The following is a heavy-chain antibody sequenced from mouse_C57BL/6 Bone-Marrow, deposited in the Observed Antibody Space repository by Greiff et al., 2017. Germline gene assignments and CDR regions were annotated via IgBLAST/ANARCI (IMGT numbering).Heavy chain of an antibody. CDR1: GYSFTSYW. CDR3: ARGYSLFDY. V-gene: IGHV1-61*01. D-gene: IGHD2-14*01. J-gene: IGHJ2*01. CDR2: IYPSDSET. Sequence: QVQLQQSGAELVRPGSSVKLSCKASGYSFTSYWMDWVKQRPGQGLEWIGNIYPSDSETHYNQKFKDKATLTVYKSSSTAYMQLSSLTSEASAVDYCARGYSLFDYWGQGTTLTVAS.